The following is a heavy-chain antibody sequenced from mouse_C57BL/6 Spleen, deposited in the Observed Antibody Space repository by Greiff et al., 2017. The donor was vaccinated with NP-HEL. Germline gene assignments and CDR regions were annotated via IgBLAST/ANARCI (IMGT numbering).Heavy chain of an antibody. CDR3: ARGDYLGFDY. J-gene: IGHJ2*01. Sequence: ESGPGLVKPSQSLSLTCSVTGYSITSGYYWNWIRQFPGNKLEWMGYISYDGSNNYNPSLKNRISITRDTSKNQFFLKLNSVTTEDTATYYCARGDYLGFDYWGQGTTLTVSS. D-gene: IGHD1-1*02. V-gene: IGHV3-6*01. CDR1: GYSITSGYY. CDR2: ISYDGSN.